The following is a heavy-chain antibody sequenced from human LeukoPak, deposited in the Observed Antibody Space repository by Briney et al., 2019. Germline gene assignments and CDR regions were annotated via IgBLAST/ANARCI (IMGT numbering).Heavy chain of an antibody. CDR1: GGSISSYY. V-gene: IGHV4-59*01. CDR3: ARVPQWLAFDY. Sequence: PSETLSLTCTVSGGSISSYYWSWIRQPPGKGLEWIGYIYYSGSTNCNPSLKSRVTISVDTSKNQFSLKLSSVTAADTAVYYCARVPQWLAFDYWGQGTLVTVSS. CDR2: IYYSGST. J-gene: IGHJ4*02. D-gene: IGHD6-19*01.